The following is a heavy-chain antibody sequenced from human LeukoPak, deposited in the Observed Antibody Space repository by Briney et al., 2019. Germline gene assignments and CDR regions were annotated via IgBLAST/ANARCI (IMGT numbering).Heavy chain of an antibody. CDR3: AKSITMVRGAHDAFDI. V-gene: IGHV3-30*18. Sequence: AGGSLRLSCAASGFTFSSYGMHWIRQAPGKGLEWVAVISYDGSNKYYADSVKGRFTISRDNSKNTLYLQMNSLRAEDTAVYYCAKSITMVRGAHDAFDIWGQGTMVTVSS. D-gene: IGHD3-10*01. J-gene: IGHJ3*02. CDR2: ISYDGSNK. CDR1: GFTFSSYG.